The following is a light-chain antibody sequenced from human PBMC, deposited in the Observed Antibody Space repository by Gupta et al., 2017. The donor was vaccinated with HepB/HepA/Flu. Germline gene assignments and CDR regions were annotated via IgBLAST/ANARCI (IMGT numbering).Light chain of an antibody. J-gene: IGKJ4*01. Sequence: DIVLTQSPATVSLSPGERATLSCRSSQTVSIYLAWNHQKPGQTPRPLTYDTSNRAIGIPARFSGRGSWSEFTLTISSLEPEDFAVYYCQLRSNWPITFGGGNKVEIK. CDR2: DTS. CDR1: QTVSIY. V-gene: IGKV3-11*01. CDR3: QLRSNWPIT.